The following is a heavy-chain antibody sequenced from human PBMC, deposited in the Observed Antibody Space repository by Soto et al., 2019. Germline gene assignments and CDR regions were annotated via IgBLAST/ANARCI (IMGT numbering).Heavy chain of an antibody. D-gene: IGHD3-3*01. J-gene: IGHJ5*02. Sequence: GASVKVSFKVSGYTLTELSMHWVRQAPGKGLEWMGGFDPEDGETIYAQKFQGRVTMTEDTSTDTAYMELSSLRSEDTAVYYCATGITISHNWFDPWGQGTLVTVSS. V-gene: IGHV1-24*01. CDR1: GYTLTELS. CDR2: FDPEDGET. CDR3: ATGITISHNWFDP.